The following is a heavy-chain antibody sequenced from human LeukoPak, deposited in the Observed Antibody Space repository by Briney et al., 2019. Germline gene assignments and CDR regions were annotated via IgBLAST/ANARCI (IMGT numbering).Heavy chain of an antibody. Sequence: PGRSLRLSCAASGFTFSSYSMNWVRQAPGEGLEWVSSISSSSSYIYYADSVKGRFTISRDNAKNSLYLQMNSLRAEDTAVYYCAREIAYWGQGTLVTVSS. CDR1: GFTFSSYS. D-gene: IGHD2-15*01. CDR3: AREIAY. CDR2: ISSSSSYI. J-gene: IGHJ4*02. V-gene: IGHV3-21*01.